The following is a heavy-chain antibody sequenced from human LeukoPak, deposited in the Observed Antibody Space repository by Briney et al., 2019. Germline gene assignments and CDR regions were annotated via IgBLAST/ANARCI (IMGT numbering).Heavy chain of an antibody. CDR1: GGSISSSSYY. D-gene: IGHD2-2*01. Sequence: SETLSLTCTVSGGSISSSSYYWGWIRQPPGKGLEWIGSIYYSGSTYYNPSLKSRVTISVDTSKNQFSLKLSSVTAADTAVYYCARRVGHCSSTSCYPTYDAFDIWGQGTMVTVSS. CDR3: ARRVGHCSSTSCYPTYDAFDI. CDR2: IYYSGST. V-gene: IGHV4-39*01. J-gene: IGHJ3*02.